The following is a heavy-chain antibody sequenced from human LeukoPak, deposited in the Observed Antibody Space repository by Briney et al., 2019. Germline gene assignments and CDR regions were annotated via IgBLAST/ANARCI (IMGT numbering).Heavy chain of an antibody. CDR1: GGSISSDSYY. Sequence: PSETLSLTCTVSGGSISSDSYYWGWIRQPPGKGLEWIGSIYYSGSTYYNPSLKSRVTISVDTSKNQFSLKLNSVTAADTAVYYCARNSGYAQEFWGQGTLVTVSS. D-gene: IGHD3-16*01. J-gene: IGHJ1*01. CDR2: IYYSGST. CDR3: ARNSGYAQEF. V-gene: IGHV4-39*07.